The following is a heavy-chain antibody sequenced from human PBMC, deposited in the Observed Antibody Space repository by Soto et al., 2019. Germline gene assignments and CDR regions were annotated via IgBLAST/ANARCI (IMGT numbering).Heavy chain of an antibody. Sequence: GESLKISCQGSGYSFMNYWIGWARQMPGKGLEWMGSIYPADSDTRYSPSFQGQVSISADKSINTAFLQMNSLRAEDTAVYYCARDILNSYCGGDCYSYYYYGMDVWGQGTTVTVSS. J-gene: IGHJ6*02. CDR2: IYPADSDT. D-gene: IGHD2-21*02. V-gene: IGHV5-51*01. CDR1: GYSFMNYW. CDR3: ARDILNSYCGGDCYSYYYYGMDV.